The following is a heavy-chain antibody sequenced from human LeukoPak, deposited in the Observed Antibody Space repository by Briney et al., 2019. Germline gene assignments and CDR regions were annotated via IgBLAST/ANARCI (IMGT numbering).Heavy chain of an antibody. V-gene: IGHV3-23*01. Sequence: GGSLRLSCAASGFTFSSYAMSWVRQAPGKGLEWVSAISGSGGSTYYADSVKGRFTISRDNSKNTLYLQMNSLRAEDTAVYYCAKEALRFLESSMGAFDIWGQGTMVTVSS. D-gene: IGHD3-3*01. CDR2: ISGSGGST. CDR1: GFTFSSYA. CDR3: AKEALRFLESSMGAFDI. J-gene: IGHJ3*02.